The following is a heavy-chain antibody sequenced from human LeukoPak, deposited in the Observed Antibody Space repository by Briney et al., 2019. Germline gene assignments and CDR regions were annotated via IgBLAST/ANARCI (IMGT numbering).Heavy chain of an antibody. V-gene: IGHV3-30-3*01. Sequence: GSSLRLSCAASGFTFSSYAMHWVRQAPGKGLEWVAVISYDGSNKYYADSVKGRFTISRDNSKNTLYLQMNSLRAEDTAVYYCARRGSSSRLDYWGQGTLVTVSS. CDR2: ISYDGSNK. J-gene: IGHJ4*02. CDR3: ARRGSSSRLDY. D-gene: IGHD6-6*01. CDR1: GFTFSSYA.